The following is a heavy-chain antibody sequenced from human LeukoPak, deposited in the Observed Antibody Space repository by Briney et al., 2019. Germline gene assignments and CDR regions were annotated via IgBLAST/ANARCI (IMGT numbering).Heavy chain of an antibody. Sequence: ASVKVSCKASGYTFTGYYMHRVRQAPGQGLEWMGWINPNSGGTNYAQKFQGRVTMTRDTSISTAYMELSRLRSDDTAVYYCAREPILKLGILGYYYGMDVWGQGTTVTVSS. CDR1: GYTFTGYY. CDR3: AREPILKLGILGYYYGMDV. CDR2: INPNSGGT. J-gene: IGHJ6*02. V-gene: IGHV1-2*02. D-gene: IGHD7-27*01.